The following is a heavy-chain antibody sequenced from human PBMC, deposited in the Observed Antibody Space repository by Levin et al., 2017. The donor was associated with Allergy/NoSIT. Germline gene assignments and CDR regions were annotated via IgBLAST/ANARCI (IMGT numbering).Heavy chain of an antibody. V-gene: IGHV3-7*01. CDR1: AFTFSHYW. Sequence: RGESLKISCAASAFTFSHYWMTWVRQAPGKGLEWVANIKPDGSEKYYVDSVKGRFTISRDNAKNSLYLQMISLRAEDTAVYYCARVISVQMATPFDYWGRGTLVTVSS. D-gene: IGHD5-24*01. J-gene: IGHJ4*02. CDR2: IKPDGSEK. CDR3: ARVISVQMATPFDY.